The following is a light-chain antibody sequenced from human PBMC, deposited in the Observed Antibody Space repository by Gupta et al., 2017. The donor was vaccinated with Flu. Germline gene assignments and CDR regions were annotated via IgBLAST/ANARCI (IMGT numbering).Light chain of an antibody. CDR2: ESN. CDR1: STNIGGKDY. V-gene: IGLV1-51*02. Sequence: TISFSGSSTNIGGKDYVSWYQQDPRTAPKLLIFESNQHPSGGPDRCSDAKSGASTALSNTGRQAGEEADYYCATWGTSRSEVVFGGGTKLTVL. CDR3: ATWGTSRSEVV. J-gene: IGLJ3*02.